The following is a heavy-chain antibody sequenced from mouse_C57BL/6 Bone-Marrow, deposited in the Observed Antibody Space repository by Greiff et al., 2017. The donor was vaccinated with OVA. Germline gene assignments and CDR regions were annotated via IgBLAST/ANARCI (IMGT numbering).Heavy chain of an antibody. CDR3: ARHEHEAFPHYYAMDY. V-gene: IGHV1-62-2*01. Sequence: VQLQESGAELVKPGASVKLSCKASGYTFTEYTIHWVKQRSGQGLEWIGWFYPGSGSIKYNEKFKDKATLTADKSSSTVYMELSRLTSEDSAVYFCARHEHEAFPHYYAMDYWGQGTSVTVSS. CDR1: GYTFTEYT. CDR2: FYPGSGSI. D-gene: IGHD3-2*02. J-gene: IGHJ4*01.